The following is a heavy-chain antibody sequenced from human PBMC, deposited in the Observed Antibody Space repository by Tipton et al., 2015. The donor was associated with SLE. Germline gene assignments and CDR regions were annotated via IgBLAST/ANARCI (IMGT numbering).Heavy chain of an antibody. J-gene: IGHJ3*02. V-gene: IGHV4-59*11. CDR1: GGSISSHY. Sequence: TLSLTCTVSGGSISSHYWSWIRQPPGKGLEWIGYIYYSGSTNYNPSLKSRVTISVDTSKNQFSLKLSSVTAADTAVYYCARERGDAFDIWGQGTMVTVSS. CDR3: ARERGDAFDI. CDR2: IYYSGST. D-gene: IGHD3-10*01.